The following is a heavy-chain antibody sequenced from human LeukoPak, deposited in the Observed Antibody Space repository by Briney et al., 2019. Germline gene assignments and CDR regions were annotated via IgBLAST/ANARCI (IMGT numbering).Heavy chain of an antibody. Sequence: PSETLSLTCTVSGGSISSYYRSWIRQPPGKGLEWIGYIYTSGCTNYNPSLKSRVTISVDTSKNQFSLKLSSVTATDTAVYYCARHPSGLVLWNWFDPWGQGTLVTVSS. CDR1: GGSISSYY. D-gene: IGHD2-21*01. CDR2: IYTSGCT. CDR3: ARHPSGLVLWNWFDP. J-gene: IGHJ5*02. V-gene: IGHV4-4*09.